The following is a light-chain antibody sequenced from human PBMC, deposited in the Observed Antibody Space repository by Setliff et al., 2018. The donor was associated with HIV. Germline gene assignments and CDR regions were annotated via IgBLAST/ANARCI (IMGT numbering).Light chain of an antibody. V-gene: IGLV7-43*01. CDR2: GAS. J-gene: IGLJ3*02. CDR1: TGAVTSTHN. Sequence: QAVVTQEPSLTVSPGGTVTLTCASTTGAVTSTHNPYWFQQKPGQAPRTLIYGASNKHSWTPARFSGSLLGDKAAMTLSGVQPEDEAEYYCLLYYGGAPPWVFGGGTMVTVL. CDR3: LLYYGGAPPWV.